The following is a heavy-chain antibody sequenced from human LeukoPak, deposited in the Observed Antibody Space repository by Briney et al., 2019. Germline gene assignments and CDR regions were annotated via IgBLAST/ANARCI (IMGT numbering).Heavy chain of an antibody. CDR2: ISSSSSYI. CDR3: ARLYGEGVDP. CDR1: GFTFSSYG. Sequence: PGGSLRLSCAASGFTFSSYGMRWVRQAPGKGLEWVSSISSSSSYIYYADSVKGRFTISRDNAKNSLYLQMNSLRAEDTAVYYCARLYGEGVDPWGQGTLVTVSS. D-gene: IGHD2-8*01. V-gene: IGHV3-21*01. J-gene: IGHJ5*02.